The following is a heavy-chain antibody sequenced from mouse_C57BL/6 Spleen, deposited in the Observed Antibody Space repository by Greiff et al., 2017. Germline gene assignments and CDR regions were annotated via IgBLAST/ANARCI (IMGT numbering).Heavy chain of an antibody. V-gene: IGHV1-69*01. J-gene: IGHJ3*01. Sequence: QVQLQQSGAELVMPGASVKLSCKASGYTFTSYWMHWVKQRPGQGLEWIGEIDPSDSYTNYNQKFKGKSTLTVDKSSSTAYMQLSSLTSEDSAVYYCASMVTTGNAYWGQGTLVTVSA. D-gene: IGHD2-2*01. CDR2: IDPSDSYT. CDR3: ASMVTTGNAY. CDR1: GYTFTSYW.